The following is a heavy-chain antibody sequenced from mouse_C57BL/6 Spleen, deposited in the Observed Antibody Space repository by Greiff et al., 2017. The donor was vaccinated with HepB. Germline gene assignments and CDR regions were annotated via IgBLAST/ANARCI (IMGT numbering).Heavy chain of an antibody. J-gene: IGHJ1*03. Sequence: VQLQQSGAELVKPGASVKISCKASGYAFSSYWMNWVKQRPGKGLEWIGQIYPGDGDTNYNGKFKGKATLTADKSSSTAYMQLSSLTSEDSAVYFCARNRYYSNYGGYFDVWGTGTTVTVSS. CDR2: IYPGDGDT. CDR1: GYAFSSYW. V-gene: IGHV1-80*01. D-gene: IGHD2-5*01. CDR3: ARNRYYSNYGGYFDV.